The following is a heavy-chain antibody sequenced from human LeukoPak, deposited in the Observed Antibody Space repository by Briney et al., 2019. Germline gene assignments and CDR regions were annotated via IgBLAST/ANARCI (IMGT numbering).Heavy chain of an antibody. D-gene: IGHD2-21*01. CDR3: AGGFRDGPLYGMDV. CDR2: ITWSGAAT. CDR1: GYTFNDYG. Sequence: GGSLRLSCAASGYTFNDYGVSWVRQAPTKGLEWISGITWSGAATAYADSVKGRFTISRDNAKNSLFLEMNSPTAEDTALYYCAGGFRDGPLYGMDVWGQGTTVTVSS. J-gene: IGHJ6*02. V-gene: IGHV3-20*04.